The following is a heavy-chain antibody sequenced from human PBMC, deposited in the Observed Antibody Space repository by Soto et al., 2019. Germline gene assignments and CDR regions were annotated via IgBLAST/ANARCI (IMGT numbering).Heavy chain of an antibody. Sequence: QVQLRESGPGLVKPSETLSLTCTVSGDSITGSYWSWIRQPPGKTLEWIGYIYHSGTTTYNPSLKSRVAISVDTSKTQFSLRLTSVIAADTAVYYCARDMPYAAGSLAGCDYWGQGILVTVSS. D-gene: IGHD1-26*01. CDR2: IYHSGTT. CDR1: GDSITGSY. V-gene: IGHV4-59*01. CDR3: ARDMPYAAGSLAGCDY. J-gene: IGHJ4*02.